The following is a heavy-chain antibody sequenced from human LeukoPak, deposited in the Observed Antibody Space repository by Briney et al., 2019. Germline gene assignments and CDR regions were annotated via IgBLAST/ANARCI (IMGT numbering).Heavy chain of an antibody. J-gene: IGHJ4*02. CDR2: IKQDGSEK. CDR3: ARDGDFWSGYYADY. D-gene: IGHD3-3*01. Sequence: GGSLRLSCAASGFTFSSYSMNWVRQAPGKGLEWVANIKQDGSEKYYVDSVKGRFTISRDNAKNSLYLQMNSLRAEDTAVYYCARDGDFWSGYYADYWGQGTLVTVSS. CDR1: GFTFSSYS. V-gene: IGHV3-7*01.